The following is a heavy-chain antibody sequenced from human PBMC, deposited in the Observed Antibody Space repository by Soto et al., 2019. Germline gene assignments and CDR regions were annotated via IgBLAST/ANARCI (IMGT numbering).Heavy chain of an antibody. D-gene: IGHD5-18*01. J-gene: IGHJ4*02. V-gene: IGHV1-18*01. CDR3: ANFVHGLYNYGHFPLRY. CDR2: ISANNGNT. Sequence: QVQLVQSGAEVKKPGASVKVSCKASGYTFTSYGISWVRQAPGQGLEWMGWISANNGNTNYAQKFQDRVTMTTDTSTSPAYMELRRLISDDTVVYYFANFVHGLYNYGHFPLRYWGQGTLVTVSS. CDR1: GYTFTSYG.